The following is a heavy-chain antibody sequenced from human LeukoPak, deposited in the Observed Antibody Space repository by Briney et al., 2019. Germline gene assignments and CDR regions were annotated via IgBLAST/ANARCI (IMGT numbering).Heavy chain of an antibody. J-gene: IGHJ6*02. CDR2: IIPILGIA. CDR1: GGTFSSYT. Sequence: GASVKVSCKASGGTFSSYTISWVRQAPGQGLEWMGMIIPILGIANYAQKFQGRVTITADKSTSTAYMELSSLRSEDTAVYYCARVDVDTAMVTRRYYYYGMDVWGQGTTVTVSS. D-gene: IGHD5-18*01. CDR3: ARVDVDTAMVTRRYYYYGMDV. V-gene: IGHV1-69*02.